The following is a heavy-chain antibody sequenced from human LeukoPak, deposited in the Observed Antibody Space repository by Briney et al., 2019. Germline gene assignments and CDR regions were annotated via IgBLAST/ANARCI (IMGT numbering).Heavy chain of an antibody. V-gene: IGHV3-7*01. CDR1: GFTFSSYW. J-gene: IGHJ3*02. CDR2: IKQDGSEK. Sequence: GGSLRLSCAASGFTFSSYWMSWVRQAPGKGLEWVANIKQDGSEKYYVDSVKGRFTISRDNAKNSLYLQMNSLRAEDTAVYYCARVAGWSYDDAFDIWGQGTMVTVSS. D-gene: IGHD1-26*01. CDR3: ARVAGWSYDDAFDI.